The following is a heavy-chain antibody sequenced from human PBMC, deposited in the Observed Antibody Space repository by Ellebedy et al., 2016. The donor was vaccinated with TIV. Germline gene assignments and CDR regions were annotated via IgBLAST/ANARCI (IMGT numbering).Heavy chain of an antibody. V-gene: IGHV3-23*01. CDR3: AKDTSSGWDH. CDR2: ISGSGGST. D-gene: IGHD6-19*01. CDR1: GFTFSSYW. J-gene: IGHJ4*02. Sequence: GESLKISCAASGFTFSSYWMHWVRQAPGKGLEWVSAISGSGGSTYYADSVKGRFTISRDNSKNTLYLQMNSLRAEDTAVYYCAKDTSSGWDHWGQGTLVTVSS.